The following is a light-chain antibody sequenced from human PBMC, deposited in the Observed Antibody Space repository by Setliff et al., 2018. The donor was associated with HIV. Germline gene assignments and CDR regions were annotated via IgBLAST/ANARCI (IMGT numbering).Light chain of an antibody. CDR3: CSYAGSSSPYV. J-gene: IGLJ1*01. CDR1: NSNIGSNY. Sequence: PGQKVTISCSGSNSNIGSNYVSWYRQFPGTAPKLIIYDNNKRPSGIPDRFSGSKSGNTASLTISGLQAEDEADYYCCSYAGSSSPYVFGTGTKVTVL. V-gene: IGLV1-51*01. CDR2: DNN.